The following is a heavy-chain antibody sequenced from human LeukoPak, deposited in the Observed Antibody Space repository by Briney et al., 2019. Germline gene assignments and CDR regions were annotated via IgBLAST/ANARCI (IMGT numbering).Heavy chain of an antibody. CDR3: ARGREVAGTVAY. J-gene: IGHJ4*02. Sequence: GASVKVSCKASGYTFTSYAMNWARQAPGQGFEWMGWINTISGGTNYAQKFQGRVTMTRDTSNSTAYMALSRLTSDDTAVYYCARGREVAGTVAYWGQGTLVTVSS. D-gene: IGHD6-19*01. V-gene: IGHV1-2*02. CDR2: INTISGGT. CDR1: GYTFTSYA.